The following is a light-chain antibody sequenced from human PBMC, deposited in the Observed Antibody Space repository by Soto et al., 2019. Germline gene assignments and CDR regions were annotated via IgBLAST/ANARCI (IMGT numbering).Light chain of an antibody. CDR1: QGISTL. Sequence: DIQMTQSPSSLSASVGDTVTITCRASQGISTLLAWYQQKPGKAPKSLIYFASSLQSGVPSRFTGSGSGIDFNLTISSLQPEDFATYYGQQFHSYPITFGQGTRLDIK. CDR2: FAS. V-gene: IGKV1D-16*01. J-gene: IGKJ5*01. CDR3: QQFHSYPIT.